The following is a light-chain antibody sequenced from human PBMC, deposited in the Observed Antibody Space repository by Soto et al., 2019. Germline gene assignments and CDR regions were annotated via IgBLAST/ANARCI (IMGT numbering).Light chain of an antibody. CDR2: WAS. CDR1: QSVLSSSNNKNF. CDR3: QQYYSIPYT. V-gene: IGKV4-1*01. J-gene: IGKJ2*01. Sequence: DIVMTQSPDSLAVSLGERATINCKSSQSVLSSSNNKNFFAWYQQKLGQSPKLRIDWASTRESGVPVRFSGSGSGTDFTLTIRGRQAEDVAVYYWQQYYSIPYTFGRGTKLDIK.